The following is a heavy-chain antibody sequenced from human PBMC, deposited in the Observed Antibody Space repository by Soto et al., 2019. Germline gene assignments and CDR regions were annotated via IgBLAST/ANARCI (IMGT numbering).Heavy chain of an antibody. CDR1: GYTFTSYG. V-gene: IGHV1-18*01. D-gene: IGHD2-15*01. Sequence: QVQLVQSGAEVKKPGASVKVSCKGSGYTFTSYGISWVRQAPGQGLEWMGWISAYNGNTNYAQKLQGRVTMTTDTSTSTAYMELRSLRSDDTAVYYCARERRYGQPGGYYYYGMDVWGQGTTVTVSS. CDR3: ARERRYGQPGGYYYYGMDV. J-gene: IGHJ6*02. CDR2: ISAYNGNT.